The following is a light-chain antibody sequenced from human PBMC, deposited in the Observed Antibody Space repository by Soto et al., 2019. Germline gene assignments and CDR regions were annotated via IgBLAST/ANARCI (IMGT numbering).Light chain of an antibody. J-gene: IGLJ2*01. Sequence: QSALTQPASVSGSPGQSITISCTGTSSDVGSYNLVSWYQQHPGKAPKLMIFEVNKRPSGASNRFSGSKSGNTASLTISGLQAEDEADYYCCSYAGSSTLVFGGGTKVTVL. CDR2: EVN. CDR3: CSYAGSSTLV. CDR1: SSDVGSYNL. V-gene: IGLV2-23*02.